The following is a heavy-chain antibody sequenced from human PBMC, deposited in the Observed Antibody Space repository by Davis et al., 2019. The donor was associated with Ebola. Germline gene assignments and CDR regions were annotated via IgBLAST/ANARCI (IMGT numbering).Heavy chain of an antibody. Sequence: PSETLSLTCAVYGGSFSGYYWSWIRQPPGKGLEWIGEINHSGSTNYNPSLKSRVTISVDTSKNQFSLKLSSVTAADTAVYYCARGVPYYGSGSYYNSRALFDYWGQGTLVTVSS. CDR3: ARGVPYYGSGSYYNSRALFDY. CDR1: GGSFSGYY. J-gene: IGHJ4*02. V-gene: IGHV4-34*01. CDR2: INHSGST. D-gene: IGHD3-10*01.